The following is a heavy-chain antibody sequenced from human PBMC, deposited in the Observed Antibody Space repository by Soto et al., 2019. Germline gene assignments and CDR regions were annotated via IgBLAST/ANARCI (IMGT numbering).Heavy chain of an antibody. V-gene: IGHV4-34*01. J-gene: IGHJ5*02. Sequence: TSETLSLTCAVYGGSFSGYYWSWIRQPPGKGLEWIGEINHSGSTNYNPSLKSRVTISVDTSKNQFSLKLSSVTAADTAVYYCARGRYYDYVWGSYRLGLDNWFDPWGQGTLVTVSS. CDR1: GGSFSGYY. D-gene: IGHD3-16*02. CDR3: ARGRYYDYVWGSYRLGLDNWFDP. CDR2: INHSGST.